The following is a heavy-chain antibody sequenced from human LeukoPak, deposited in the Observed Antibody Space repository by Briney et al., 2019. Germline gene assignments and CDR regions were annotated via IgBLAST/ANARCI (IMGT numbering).Heavy chain of an antibody. CDR3: ARLDLGTVTAMYAFDI. D-gene: IGHD5-18*01. J-gene: IGHJ3*02. CDR2: INPSGGST. V-gene: IGHV1-46*01. CDR1: GYTFTSYY. Sequence: ASVKVSCKASGYTFTSYYMHWVRQAPGQGLEWMGIINPSGGSTSYAQKFQGRVTMTRDMSTSTVYMELSSLRSEDTAVYYCARLDLGTVTAMYAFDIWGQGTMVTVSS.